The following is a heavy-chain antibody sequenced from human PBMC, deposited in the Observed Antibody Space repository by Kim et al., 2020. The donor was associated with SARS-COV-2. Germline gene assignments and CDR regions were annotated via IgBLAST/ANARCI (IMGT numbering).Heavy chain of an antibody. V-gene: IGHV3-30*03. J-gene: IGHJ5*02. CDR3: ARDVVGGSGLGP. CDR1: GFTFRTYV. CDR2: ISSDGSNG. Sequence: GGSLRLSCAASGFTFRTYVMNWVRQSPGKGLEWVALISSDGSNGKYTDSVKGRFTISRDNSKNTLYLQMNSLRAEDAAVYYCARDVVGGSGLGPWGQGTLVTVSS. D-gene: IGHD1-26*01.